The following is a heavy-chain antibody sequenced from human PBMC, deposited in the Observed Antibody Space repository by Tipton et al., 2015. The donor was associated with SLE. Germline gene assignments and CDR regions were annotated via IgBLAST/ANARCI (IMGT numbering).Heavy chain of an antibody. J-gene: IGHJ4*02. V-gene: IGHV4-31*03. Sequence: TLSLTCTVSGGSISSGGFYWSWIRQHPGKGLEWIGYIYYSGSTYYKPSLKSRVTISVDTSKNQFSLKLSSVTAADTAVYYCARYCSGGSGSGDYWGQGTLVTVSS. CDR1: GGSISSGGFY. D-gene: IGHD2-15*01. CDR3: ARYCSGGSGSGDY. CDR2: IYYSGST.